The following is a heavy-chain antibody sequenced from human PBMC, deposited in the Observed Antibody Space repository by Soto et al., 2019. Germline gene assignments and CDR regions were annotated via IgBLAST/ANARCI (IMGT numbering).Heavy chain of an antibody. CDR3: ARKDIVLKDDAFDY. V-gene: IGHV3-11*01. CDR1: GFTFSDYY. CDR2: ISSSGSTI. Sequence: GGSLRLSCAASGFTFSDYYMSWIRQAPGKGLEWVSYISSSGSTIYYADSVKGRFTISRDNAKNSLYLQMNSLRAEDTAVYYCARKDIVLKDDAFDYWGQGTLVTVSS. J-gene: IGHJ4*02. D-gene: IGHD2-8*01.